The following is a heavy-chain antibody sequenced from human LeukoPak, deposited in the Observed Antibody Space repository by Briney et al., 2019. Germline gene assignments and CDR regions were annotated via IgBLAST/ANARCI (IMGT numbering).Heavy chain of an antibody. CDR2: IYYGGST. Sequence: SETLSLTCTVSGGSISSYYWSWIRQPPGKGLEWIGYIYYGGSTNYNPSLKSRVTISVDTSKNQFSLKLSSVTAADTAVYYCAREGPRVGAWHYYYYMDVWGKGTTVTVSS. CDR1: GGSISSYY. V-gene: IGHV4-59*12. D-gene: IGHD1-26*01. CDR3: AREGPRVGAWHYYYYMDV. J-gene: IGHJ6*03.